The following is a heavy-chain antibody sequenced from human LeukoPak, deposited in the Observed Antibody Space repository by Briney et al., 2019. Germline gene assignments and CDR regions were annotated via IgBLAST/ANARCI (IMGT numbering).Heavy chain of an antibody. CDR3: ARDHYYDSGGYYSDFDY. V-gene: IGHV3-7*01. J-gene: IGHJ4*02. Sequence: GGSLRLSCVASGFTFSSYWMTWVRQAPGKGLEWLANIKEDGSIQYYLDSVRGRFTISRDNARNSLYLQMNSLGAEDTAVYYCARDHYYDSGGYYSDFDYWGQGTLVTVSS. CDR1: GFTFSSYW. CDR2: IKEDGSIQ. D-gene: IGHD3-22*01.